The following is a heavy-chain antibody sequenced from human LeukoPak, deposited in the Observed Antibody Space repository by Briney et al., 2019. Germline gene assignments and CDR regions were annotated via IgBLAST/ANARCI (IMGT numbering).Heavy chain of an antibody. CDR2: INPNSGGT. Sequence: GASVKVSCKASGYTFTGYYMHWVRQALGQGLEWMGWINPNSGGTNYAQKFQGRVTMTRDTSISTAYMELSRLRSDDTAVYYCARRLVGATTPDYWGQGTLVTVSS. D-gene: IGHD1-26*01. V-gene: IGHV1-2*02. CDR1: GYTFTGYY. J-gene: IGHJ4*02. CDR3: ARRLVGATTPDY.